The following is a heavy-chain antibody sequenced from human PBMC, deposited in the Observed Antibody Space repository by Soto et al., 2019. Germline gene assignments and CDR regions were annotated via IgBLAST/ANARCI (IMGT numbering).Heavy chain of an antibody. D-gene: IGHD3-10*01. J-gene: IGHJ5*02. Sequence: QVQLQESGPGLVKPSQTLSLTCTVSGGSISSGGYYWSWIRQHPGKGLEWIGYIYYSGSTYYNPSLKSRVTISVDTSKNQFSLKLSSVTAADTAVYNCARGPISGSSLLNWFDPWGQGTLVTVSS. CDR3: ARGPISGSSLLNWFDP. CDR1: GGSISSGGYY. V-gene: IGHV4-31*03. CDR2: IYYSGST.